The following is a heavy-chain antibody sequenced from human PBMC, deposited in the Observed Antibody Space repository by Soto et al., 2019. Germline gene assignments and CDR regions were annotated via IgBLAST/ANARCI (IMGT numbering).Heavy chain of an antibody. CDR3: ARSYCSGGSCYSENWFDP. J-gene: IGHJ5*02. D-gene: IGHD2-15*01. V-gene: IGHV1-69*12. CDR2: IIPIFGTA. Sequence: QVQLVQSGAEVKKPGSSVKVSCKASGGTFSSYAISWVRQAPGQGLEWMGGIIPIFGTANYAQKFQGRVTITADESTSTAYMELSSLRSEDTAVYYCARSYCSGGSCYSENWFDPWGQRTLVTVSS. CDR1: GGTFSSYA.